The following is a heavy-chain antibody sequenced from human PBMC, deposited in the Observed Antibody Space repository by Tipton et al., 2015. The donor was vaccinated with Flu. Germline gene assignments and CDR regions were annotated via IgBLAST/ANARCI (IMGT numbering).Heavy chain of an antibody. CDR3: ARDRGFGAYTFDY. D-gene: IGHD3-10*01. Sequence: QLVQSGAEVKKPGASVRISCTASGYTFTNYNMHWVRQAPGQGPEWMRIIYPSGGGTTYAQRFKGRVTLTRDKSTNTVYMELSSLRSDDTAFYYCARDRGFGAYTFDYWGQGTLVTVAS. V-gene: IGHV1-46*01. CDR1: GYTFTNYN. J-gene: IGHJ4*02. CDR2: IYPSGGGT.